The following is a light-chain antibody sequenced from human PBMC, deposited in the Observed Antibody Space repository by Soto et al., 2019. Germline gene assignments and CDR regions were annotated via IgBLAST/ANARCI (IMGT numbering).Light chain of an antibody. CDR3: QQYYSTPRT. V-gene: IGKV4-1*01. CDR1: QIVLYSSNNKNY. CDR2: WAS. Sequence: DIVMTQSPDSLAVSLGERATINCKSSQIVLYSSNNKNYLAWYQQKPGQPPKLLIYWASTRESGAPDRFSGSGSGTDFTLTISSLQAEDVAVYYCQQYYSTPRTFGQGTKVDIK. J-gene: IGKJ1*01.